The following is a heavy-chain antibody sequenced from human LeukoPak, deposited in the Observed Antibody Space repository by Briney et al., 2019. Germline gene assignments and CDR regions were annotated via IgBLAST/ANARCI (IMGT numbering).Heavy chain of an antibody. D-gene: IGHD3-22*01. J-gene: IGHJ4*02. CDR1: GGSISSSSYY. CDR2: IYYSGST. V-gene: IGHV4-39*02. Sequence: SETLSLTCTVSGGSISSSSYYWGWIRQPPGKGLEWIGSIYYSGSTYYHPSLKSRVTISVDTSKNQFSLKLSSVTAADTAVYYCAREILEYYYDSSGYYDYWGQGTLVTVSS. CDR3: AREILEYYYDSSGYYDY.